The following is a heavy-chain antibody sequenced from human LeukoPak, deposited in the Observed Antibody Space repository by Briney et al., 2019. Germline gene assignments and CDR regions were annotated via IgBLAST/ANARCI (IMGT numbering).Heavy chain of an antibody. CDR1: GASISTYY. CDR2: IYTSGTT. D-gene: IGHD4-17*01. Sequence: KPSETLSLTCTISGASISTYYWTWIRQPAGKGLEWIGRIYTSGTTNYNPSLKNRVTMSADTSKNQFSLKLSSATAADTAVYYCARGYGDYVGIENYFDYWGQGTLVTVSS. J-gene: IGHJ4*02. CDR3: ARGYGDYVGIENYFDY. V-gene: IGHV4-4*07.